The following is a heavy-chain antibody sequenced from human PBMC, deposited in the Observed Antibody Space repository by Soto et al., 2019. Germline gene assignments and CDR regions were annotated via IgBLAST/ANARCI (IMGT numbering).Heavy chain of an antibody. CDR1: GFTFNTSW. Sequence: EVQLVESGGGLVQPGGSLRLSCAASGFTFNTSWMSWVRRAPGKGLEWVAHMNQHGSEKYYVDSVKGQFTISGDDAKNSLYLQMTSLGAEDTAVYYCVSWAGSSYWGQGTLVTVSS. J-gene: IGHJ4*02. V-gene: IGHV3-7*05. CDR3: VSWAGSSY. CDR2: MNQHGSEK. D-gene: IGHD3-10*01.